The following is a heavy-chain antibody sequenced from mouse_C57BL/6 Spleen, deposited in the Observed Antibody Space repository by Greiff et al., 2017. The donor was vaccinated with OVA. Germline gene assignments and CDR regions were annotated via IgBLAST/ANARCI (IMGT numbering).Heavy chain of an antibody. V-gene: IGHV1-81*01. CDR1: GYTFTSYG. J-gene: IGHJ4*01. CDR3: AREGGKGAMDN. Sequence: QVQLKQSGAELARPGASVKLSCKASGYTFTSYGISWVKQRTGQGLEWIGEIYPRSGNTYYNEKFKGKATLTADKSSSTAYMELRSLTSEDSAVYICAREGGKGAMDNWGQGNSDTVSS. CDR2: IYPRSGNT.